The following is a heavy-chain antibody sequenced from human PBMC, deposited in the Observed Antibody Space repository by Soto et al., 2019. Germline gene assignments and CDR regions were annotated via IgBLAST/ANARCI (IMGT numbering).Heavy chain of an antibody. CDR1: GGSISSYY. CDR2: IYYSGST. D-gene: IGHD7-27*01. CDR3: ARDQLGLDY. J-gene: IGHJ4*02. V-gene: IGHV4-59*01. Sequence: SETLSLTCTVSGGSISSYYWSWIRQPPGKGLEWIGYIYYSGSTNYNPSLKSRVTISVDTSKNQFSLKLSSVTAADTAVYYCARDQLGLDYWGQGPLVTVSS.